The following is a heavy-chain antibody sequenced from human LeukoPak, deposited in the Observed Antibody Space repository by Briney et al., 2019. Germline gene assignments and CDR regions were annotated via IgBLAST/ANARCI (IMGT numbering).Heavy chain of an antibody. CDR3: ARDIVVVPAPYYYYGMDV. CDR1: GYTFTSYY. V-gene: IGHV1-18*04. Sequence: ASVKVSCKASGYTFTSYYMHWVRQAPGQGLEWMGWISAYNGNTNYAQKLQGRVTMTTDTSTSTAYMELRSLRSDDTAVYYCARDIVVVPAPYYYYGMDVWGQGTTVTVSS. D-gene: IGHD2-2*01. CDR2: ISAYNGNT. J-gene: IGHJ6*02.